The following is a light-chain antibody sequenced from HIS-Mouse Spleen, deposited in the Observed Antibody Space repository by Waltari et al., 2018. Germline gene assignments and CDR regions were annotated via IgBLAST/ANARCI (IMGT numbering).Light chain of an antibody. CDR3: QQFNSYPIT. Sequence: AIQLTQSPSSLSASVGHRVTITCLASQGISSALAWYQQKPGKAPKLLIYDASSLESGVPSRFSGSGSGTDFTLTISSLQPEDFATYYCQQFNSYPITFGQGTRLEIK. V-gene: IGKV1-13*02. CDR2: DAS. J-gene: IGKJ5*01. CDR1: QGISSA.